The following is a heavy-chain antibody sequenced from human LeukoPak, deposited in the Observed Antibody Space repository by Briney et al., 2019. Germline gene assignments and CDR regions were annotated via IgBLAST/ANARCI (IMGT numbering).Heavy chain of an antibody. V-gene: IGHV4-4*07. CDR1: GGSISSYY. Sequence: SETLSLTCTVSGGSISSYYWSWIRPPAGKGLEWIGRIYTSGSTNYNPSLKSRVTMSVDTSKNQFSLKLSSVTAADTAVYYCARLRRVAARPPSDYYYYMDVWGKGTTVTVSS. CDR3: ARLRRVAARPPSDYYYYMDV. D-gene: IGHD6-6*01. CDR2: IYTSGST. J-gene: IGHJ6*03.